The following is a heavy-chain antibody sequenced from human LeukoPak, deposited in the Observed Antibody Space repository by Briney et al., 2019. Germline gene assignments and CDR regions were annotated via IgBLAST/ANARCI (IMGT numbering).Heavy chain of an antibody. CDR2: IIPIFGTA. J-gene: IGHJ4*02. CDR1: GGTFSSYA. V-gene: IGHV1-69*13. CDR3: ARGWLSETTVVTPYNY. D-gene: IGHD4-23*01. Sequence: SVKVSCKASGGTFSSYAISWVRQAPGQGLEWMGGIIPIFGTANYAQKFQGRVTITAVESMSTAYMELSSLRSEDTAVYYCARGWLSETTVVTPYNYWGQGALVTVSS.